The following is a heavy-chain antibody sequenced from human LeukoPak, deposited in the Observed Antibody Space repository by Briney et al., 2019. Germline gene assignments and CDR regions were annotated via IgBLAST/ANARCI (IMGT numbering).Heavy chain of an antibody. CDR2: INPNSGAT. CDR1: GYTFTVYF. D-gene: IGHD2-15*01. CDR3: ARRYCSGGSCYPNWFDP. J-gene: IGHJ5*02. V-gene: IGHV1-2*06. Sequence: ASVKVSCKASGYTFTVYFIHWVRQAPGQGLEWMGRINPNSGATDYAQKFQGRVTMTRDTSISTAYMELSSLKSDDTAVYYCARRYCSGGSCYPNWFDPWGQGTLVTVSS.